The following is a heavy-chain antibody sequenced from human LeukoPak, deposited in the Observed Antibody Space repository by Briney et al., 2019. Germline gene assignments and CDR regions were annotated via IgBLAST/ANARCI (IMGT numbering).Heavy chain of an antibody. CDR3: ARHTAKSYSSSSDWFDP. CDR2: IYSSGIT. Sequence: PSETLSLTCTVSGGSISGSYWSWIRQPPGKALEWIGYIYSSGITNYNPSLKSRVTMSVDTSKNQFSLNLDSVTAADTAVYYCARHTAKSYSSSSDWFDPRGQGTLVTVSS. V-gene: IGHV4-4*09. CDR1: GGSISGSY. J-gene: IGHJ5*02. D-gene: IGHD6-6*01.